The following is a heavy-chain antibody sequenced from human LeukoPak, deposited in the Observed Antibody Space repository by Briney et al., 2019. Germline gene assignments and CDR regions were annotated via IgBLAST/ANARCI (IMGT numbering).Heavy chain of an antibody. CDR2: INHSGST. CDR3: ARERGGYSYGRLSHYFDY. V-gene: IGHV4-34*01. CDR1: GGSFSGYY. D-gene: IGHD5-18*01. J-gene: IGHJ4*02. Sequence: PSETLSLTCAVYGGSFSGYYWSWIRQPPGKGLEWIGEINHSGSTNYNPSLKSRVTISVDTSKNQFSLELSSVTAADTAVYYCARERGGYSYGRLSHYFDYWGQGTLVTVSS.